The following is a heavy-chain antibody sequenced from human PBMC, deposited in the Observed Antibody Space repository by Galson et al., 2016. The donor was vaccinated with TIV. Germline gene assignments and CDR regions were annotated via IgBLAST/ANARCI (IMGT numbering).Heavy chain of an antibody. J-gene: IGHJ4*02. D-gene: IGHD3-3*01. CDR2: KSYDGGNE. CDR1: GFPFSSYT. CDR3: ARDGHDFWSGGANTLDY. V-gene: IGHV3-30*04. Sequence: SLRLSCAASGFPFSSYTMHWVRQAPGKGLEWVAIKSYDGGNEYYADSVKGRFTISRDNSKNTLYLQMDSLRIEDTAVYYCARDGHDFWSGGANTLDYWGQGILVTVSS.